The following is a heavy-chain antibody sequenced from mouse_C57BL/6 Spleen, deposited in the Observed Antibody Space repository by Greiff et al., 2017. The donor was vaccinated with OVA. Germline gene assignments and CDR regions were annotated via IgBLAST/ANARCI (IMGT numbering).Heavy chain of an antibody. CDR1: GFSLTSYG. D-gene: IGHD1-1*01. Sequence: QVQLKESGPGLVAPSQSLSITCTVSGFSLTSYGVSWVRQPPGKGLEWLGVIWGDGSTNNHSALISSLSISKDNSKSQVIVNLNSLQTDDTATYYCAKEGHYYYVFDYWGQGTTLTVSS. J-gene: IGHJ2*01. V-gene: IGHV2-3*01. CDR2: IWGDGST. CDR3: AKEGHYYYVFDY.